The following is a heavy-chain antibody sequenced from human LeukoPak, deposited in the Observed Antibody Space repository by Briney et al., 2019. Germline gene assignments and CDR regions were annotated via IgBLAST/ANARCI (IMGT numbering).Heavy chain of an antibody. CDR3: AKGRLQSAAVNYMDV. CDR2: ISYDGSNK. CDR1: GFTFSSYG. Sequence: GGSLRLSCAASGFTFSSYGMHWVRQAPGKGLEWVAVISYDGSNKYYADSVKGRFTISRDNSKNTLYLQMNSLRAEDTAVYYCAKGRLQSAAVNYMDVWGKGTTVTVSS. V-gene: IGHV3-30*18. J-gene: IGHJ6*03. D-gene: IGHD6-13*01.